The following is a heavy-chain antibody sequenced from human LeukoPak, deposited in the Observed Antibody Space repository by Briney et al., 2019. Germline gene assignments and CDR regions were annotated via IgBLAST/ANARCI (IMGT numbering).Heavy chain of an antibody. V-gene: IGHV3-74*01. J-gene: IGHJ4*02. CDR1: GFTFSNSL. CDR2: MNGDGSTI. Sequence: GYLRLSCVASGFTFSNSLMHCVRQAPGKRVVWVSHMNGDGSTISHADSVKGRFTVSRDNANNTLKQQMNNLRDDDTAVYFCVRGTTYWYGVDYWGQGTLVTVSS. CDR3: VRGTTYWYGVDY. D-gene: IGHD2-8*02.